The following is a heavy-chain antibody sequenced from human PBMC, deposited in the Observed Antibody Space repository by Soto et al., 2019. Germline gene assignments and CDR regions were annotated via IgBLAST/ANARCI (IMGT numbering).Heavy chain of an antibody. Sequence: PPETLSLPCTVSGYSISSSNWWGWLRQPPGKGLEWIGYIYYSGTTYYNPSLKSRVTMSVDTSKNQFSLKLTSVTAVDTAVYYCARREIQGPIDYWGQGTLVTVS. J-gene: IGHJ4*02. CDR1: GYSISSSNW. CDR3: ARREIQGPIDY. CDR2: IYYSGTT. D-gene: IGHD1-26*01. V-gene: IGHV4-28*01.